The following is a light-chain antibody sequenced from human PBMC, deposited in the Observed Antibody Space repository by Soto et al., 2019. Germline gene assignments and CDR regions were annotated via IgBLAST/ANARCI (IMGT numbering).Light chain of an antibody. V-gene: IGLV1-40*01. J-gene: IGLJ2*01. Sequence: QSVLTQPPSVSGAPGQRVTISCTGSSSNIGTGYDVHWYQQLPGTAPKLLIYANNKRPSGVPGRFSGSKSGTSASLAITGLQAEDEGDYYCQSYDSSLSGSRVFGGGTKLTVL. CDR2: ANN. CDR3: QSYDSSLSGSRV. CDR1: SSNIGTGYD.